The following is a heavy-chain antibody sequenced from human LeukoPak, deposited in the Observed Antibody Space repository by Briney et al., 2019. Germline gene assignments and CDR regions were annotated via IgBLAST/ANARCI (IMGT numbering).Heavy chain of an antibody. CDR3: ARGYRDSRCLCLDS. CDR2: INPNSGGT. J-gene: IGHJ5*01. CDR1: GYTFTSYG. V-gene: IGHV1-2*02. Sequence: ASVKVSCKASGYTFTSYGISWVRQAPGQGLEGMGWINPNSGGTKYAEKFRGRVTMTRDTSSSAAYMELSRLTSDDTAIYCCARGYRDSRCLCLDSWGEGTLVTVSS. D-gene: IGHD3-16*02.